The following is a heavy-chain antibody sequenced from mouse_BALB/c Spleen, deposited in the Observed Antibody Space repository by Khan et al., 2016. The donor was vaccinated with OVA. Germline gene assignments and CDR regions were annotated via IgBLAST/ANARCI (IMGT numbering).Heavy chain of an antibody. CDR3: ARGTFDY. CDR1: GYSFTTYY. J-gene: IGHJ3*01. V-gene: IGHV1S135*01. D-gene: IGHD3-3*01. Sequence: VQLKESGPELMKPGASVKISCKASGYSFTTYYMNWVKQSHGKSLEWIGYIDPFNGGNDYNQKFKGKATLTVDKSSSTAYMHLSSLKSEDSSVYYCARGTFDYWGQGTLVTVSA. CDR2: IDPFNGGN.